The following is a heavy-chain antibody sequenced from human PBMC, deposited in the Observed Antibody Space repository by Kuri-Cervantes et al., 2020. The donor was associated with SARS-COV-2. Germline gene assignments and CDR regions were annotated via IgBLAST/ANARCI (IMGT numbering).Heavy chain of an antibody. V-gene: IGHV3-23*01. CDR2: IDGSSGDT. Sequence: GESLKISCAAFGFTFSSYAMSCVRQAPGKGLEWVSAIDGSSGDTYYADSVKGRCTISRDNSKNTLYLQMNSLRPEDTAVYYCAKVDSSSSYYYYYGMDVWGQGTTVTVSS. J-gene: IGHJ6*02. CDR3: AKVDSSSSYYYYYGMDV. D-gene: IGHD6-6*01. CDR1: GFTFSSYA.